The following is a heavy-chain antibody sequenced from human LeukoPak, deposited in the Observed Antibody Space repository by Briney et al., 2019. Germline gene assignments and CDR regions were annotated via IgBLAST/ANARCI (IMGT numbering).Heavy chain of an antibody. CDR3: ARVSYGSGKSYSDY. J-gene: IGHJ4*02. CDR1: GFTFSSYW. CDR2: IKQDGSEK. V-gene: IGHV3-7*01. D-gene: IGHD3-10*01. Sequence: GGSLRLSCAASGFTFSSYWMSWVRQAPGKGLEWVAYIKQDGSEKYYVDSVKGRFTISRDNAKNSLYLQMNSLRAEDTAVYYCARVSYGSGKSYSDYWGQGTLVTVSS.